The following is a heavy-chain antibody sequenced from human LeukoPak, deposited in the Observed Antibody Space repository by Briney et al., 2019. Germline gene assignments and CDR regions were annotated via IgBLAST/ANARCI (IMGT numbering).Heavy chain of an antibody. J-gene: IGHJ5*02. Sequence: PSQTLSLTCTVSSGSISSGDYYWSWIRQPPGKGLEWIGYIYYSGITYYNPSLKSRITISVDTSKSQFSLKLSSVTAADTAVYYCARNTLGYCSSTSCSNWFDPWGQGTLVTVSS. CDR3: ARNTLGYCSSTSCSNWFDP. D-gene: IGHD2-2*01. CDR1: SGSISSGDYY. CDR2: IYYSGIT. V-gene: IGHV4-30-4*08.